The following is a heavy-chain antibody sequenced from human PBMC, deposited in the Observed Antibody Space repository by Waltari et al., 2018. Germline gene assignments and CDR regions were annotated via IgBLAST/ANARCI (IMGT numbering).Heavy chain of an antibody. CDR3: ARDQWFAFDI. CDR1: GFTLGSYW. Sequence: EVQLVESGGGLFQPGGSLSLSCAASGFTLGSYWMCWVRQAPGKGPEWVANIKKDGSEEYYVDSVRGRFTISRDNAKNSLYLQMNSLRPEDTAVYYCARDQWFAFDIWGQGTMVTVSS. CDR2: IKKDGSEE. J-gene: IGHJ3*02. V-gene: IGHV3-7*01. D-gene: IGHD3-22*01.